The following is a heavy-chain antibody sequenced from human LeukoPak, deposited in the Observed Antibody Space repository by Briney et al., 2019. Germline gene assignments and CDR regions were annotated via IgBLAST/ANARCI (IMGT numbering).Heavy chain of an antibody. Sequence: GGSLRLSCAASGFTFSSYSMNWVRQAPGKGLEWVSSISSSGSYIYYADSLKGRFTISRDNAKNSLYLQMNSLRAEDTAMYYCAKIGYNYAYDYLGQGTLVTVSS. CDR1: GFTFSSYS. CDR2: ISSSGSYI. J-gene: IGHJ4*02. CDR3: AKIGYNYAYDY. D-gene: IGHD5-18*01. V-gene: IGHV3-21*04.